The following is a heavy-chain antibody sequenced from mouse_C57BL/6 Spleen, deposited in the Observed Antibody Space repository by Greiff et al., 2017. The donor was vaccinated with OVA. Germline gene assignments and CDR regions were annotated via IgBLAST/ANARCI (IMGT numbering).Heavy chain of an antibody. V-gene: IGHV1-50*01. CDR2: IDPSDSYT. Sequence: VQLQQPGAELVKPGASVKLSCKASGYTFTSYWMQWVKQRPGQGLEWIGEIDPSDSYTNYNQKFKGKATLTVDTSSSTAYMQLSSLTSEDSAVYYCARLGNYGNSYAMDYWGQGTSVTVSS. CDR1: GYTFTSYW. J-gene: IGHJ4*01. D-gene: IGHD2-1*01. CDR3: ARLGNYGNSYAMDY.